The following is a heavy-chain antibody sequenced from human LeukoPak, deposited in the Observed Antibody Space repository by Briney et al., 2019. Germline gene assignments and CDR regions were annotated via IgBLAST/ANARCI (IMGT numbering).Heavy chain of an antibody. J-gene: IGHJ3*02. V-gene: IGHV1-2*02. Sequence: ASVKVSCKASGYTFTNYGINWVRQAPGQGLEWMGWINPNSGGTNYAQKFQGRVTMTRDTSISTAYMELSRLRSDDTAVYYCARGLFPSSAFDIWGQGTMVTVSS. CDR2: INPNSGGT. CDR1: GYTFTNYG. CDR3: ARGLFPSSAFDI. D-gene: IGHD3-10*02.